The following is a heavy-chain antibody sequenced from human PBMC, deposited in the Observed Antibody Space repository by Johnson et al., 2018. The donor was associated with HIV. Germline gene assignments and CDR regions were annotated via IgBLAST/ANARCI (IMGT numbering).Heavy chain of an antibody. D-gene: IGHD6-13*01. Sequence: EQLVESGGGLVQPGGSLRLSCAASGFTFSSYDMHWVRQATGKGLERVSTIGGSGGTTYYADSVKGRFTISRDNSKNTLYLQMNSLRAEDTAVYYCARSPRPAEGAFDIWGQGTMVTVSS. CDR2: IGGSGGTT. CDR1: GFTFSSYD. J-gene: IGHJ3*02. CDR3: ARSPRPAEGAFDI. V-gene: IGHV3-23*04.